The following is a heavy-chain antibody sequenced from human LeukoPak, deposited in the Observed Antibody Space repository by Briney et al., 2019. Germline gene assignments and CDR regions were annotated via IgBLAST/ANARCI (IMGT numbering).Heavy chain of an antibody. J-gene: IGHJ4*02. D-gene: IGHD3-10*01. V-gene: IGHV1-2*02. Sequence: ASVKVSCKASGYTFTGYYMHWVRQAPEQGLEWMGWINPNSGGTNYAQKFQGRVTMTRDTSISTAYVELSRLRSDDTAVYYCARELGTMVRGANFLLAGNDYWGQGTLVTVSS. CDR3: ARELGTMVRGANFLLAGNDY. CDR2: INPNSGGT. CDR1: GYTFTGYY.